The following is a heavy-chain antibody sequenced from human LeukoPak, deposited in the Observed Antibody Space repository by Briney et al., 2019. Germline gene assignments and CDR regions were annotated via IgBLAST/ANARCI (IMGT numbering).Heavy chain of an antibody. CDR1: GYSFTSYW. V-gene: IGHV5-10-1*01. Sequence: GESLKISCKGSGYSFTSYWISWVRQMPGKGLEWMGTIDPSDSYTEYSPSFQGHVTISADKSISTAYLQWSSLTASDTAMYYCARTPNHSSWYKWFDPWGQGTLVTVSS. CDR3: ARTPNHSSWYKWFDP. J-gene: IGHJ5*02. D-gene: IGHD6-13*01. CDR2: IDPSDSYT.